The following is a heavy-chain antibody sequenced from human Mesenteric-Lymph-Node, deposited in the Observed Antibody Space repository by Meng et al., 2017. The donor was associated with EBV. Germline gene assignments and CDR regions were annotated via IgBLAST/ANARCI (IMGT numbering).Heavy chain of an antibody. J-gene: IGHJ4*02. Sequence: QVQLPESGPGLVKPSETLSLTCTVSGGSVNTGSYYWSWIRQPPGKGLEWIGYIYYSGSTNYNPSLKSRVTMSVDTSRNQFSLRLTSVNAADTAIYYCARDPTWTSSGSFDYWGQGTLVTVSS. CDR3: ARDPTWTSSGSFDY. V-gene: IGHV4-61*01. CDR2: IYYSGST. CDR1: GGSVNTGSYY. D-gene: IGHD1-1*01.